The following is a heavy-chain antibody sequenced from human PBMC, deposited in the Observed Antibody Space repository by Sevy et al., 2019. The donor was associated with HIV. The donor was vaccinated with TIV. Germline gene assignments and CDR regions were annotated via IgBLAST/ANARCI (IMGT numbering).Heavy chain of an antibody. D-gene: IGHD3-3*01. J-gene: IGHJ4*02. CDR1: GFTFSSYG. V-gene: IGHV3-30*02. Sequence: VGSLRLSCAASGFTFSSYGMHWVRQAPGKGLEWVAFIRYDGSNKYYADSVKGRFTISRDNSKNTLYLQMDSLRAEDKAVYYCAKDEKDAYYDLGSGAGYWGQGTLVTVSS. CDR2: IRYDGSNK. CDR3: AKDEKDAYYDLGSGAGY.